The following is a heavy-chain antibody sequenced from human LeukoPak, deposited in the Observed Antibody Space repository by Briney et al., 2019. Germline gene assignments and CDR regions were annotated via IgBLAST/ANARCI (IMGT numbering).Heavy chain of an antibody. CDR3: ARETRRLYYEDYYGMDV. CDR1: GGTINNFA. CDR2: IIPIFGTA. J-gene: IGHJ6*02. D-gene: IGHD3-16*01. Sequence: ASVKVSCKVAGGTINNFAISWVRQAPGQGLEWMGGIIPIFGTANYAQKFQGRVTITTDESTSTAYMELSSLRSEDTAVYYCARETRRLYYEDYYGMDVWGQGTTVTVSS. V-gene: IGHV1-69*05.